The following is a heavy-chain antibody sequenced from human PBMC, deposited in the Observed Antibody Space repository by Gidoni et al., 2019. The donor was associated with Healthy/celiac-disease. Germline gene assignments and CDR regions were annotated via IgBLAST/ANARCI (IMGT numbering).Heavy chain of an antibody. CDR2: INHSGST. Sequence: QVQLQQWGAGLLKPSETLSLTCAVYGGSFSGYYWSWIRQPPGKGLEWIGEINHSGSTNYNPSLKSRVTISVDTSKNQFSLKLSSVTAADTAVYYCARGLRYCSSTSCYGGGGIDYWGQGTLVTVSS. J-gene: IGHJ4*02. CDR1: GGSFSGYY. V-gene: IGHV4-34*01. CDR3: ARGLRYCSSTSCYGGGGIDY. D-gene: IGHD2-2*01.